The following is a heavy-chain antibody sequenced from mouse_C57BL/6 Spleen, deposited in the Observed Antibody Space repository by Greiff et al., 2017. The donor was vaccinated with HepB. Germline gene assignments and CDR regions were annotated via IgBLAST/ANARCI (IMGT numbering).Heavy chain of an antibody. CDR1: GFTLTDYY. CDR2: IRNKANGYTT. D-gene: IGHD4-1*02. Sequence: DVKLVESGGGLVQPGGSLSLSCAASGFTLTDYYMSWVRQPPGKALEWLGFIRNKANGYTTEYSASVKGRFTISRDNSQSILYLQMNALRAEDSATYYCASQLGRGFAYWGQGTLVTVSA. J-gene: IGHJ3*01. V-gene: IGHV7-3*01. CDR3: ASQLGRGFAY.